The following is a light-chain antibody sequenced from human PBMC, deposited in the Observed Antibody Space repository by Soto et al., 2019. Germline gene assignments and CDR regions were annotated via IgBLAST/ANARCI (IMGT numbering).Light chain of an antibody. Sequence: DIQMTQSPSTLSASVGDRVTFTCRASQSISSYLAWYQQKPGKAPKLLIYDASSLESGVPSRFSGSGSGTEFTLTISSLQPDDFATYYCQQYNSLWTFGHGTKVEIK. CDR1: QSISSY. V-gene: IGKV1-5*01. J-gene: IGKJ1*01. CDR2: DAS. CDR3: QQYNSLWT.